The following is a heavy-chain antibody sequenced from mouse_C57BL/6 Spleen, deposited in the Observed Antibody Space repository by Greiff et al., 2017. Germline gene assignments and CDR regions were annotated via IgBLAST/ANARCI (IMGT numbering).Heavy chain of an antibody. CDR3: ARKSGYYPHDYAMDY. CDR2: IWSGGST. V-gene: IGHV2-2*01. D-gene: IGHD2-3*01. J-gene: IGHJ4*01. CDR1: GFSLTSYG. Sequence: QVQLQQSGPGLVQPSQCLSITCTASGFSLTSYGVHWVRQSPGKGLEWLGVIWSGGSTDYNAAFISRLSISKDNSKSHVFFKMNSLQADDTAIYYCARKSGYYPHDYAMDYWGQGTSVTVSS.